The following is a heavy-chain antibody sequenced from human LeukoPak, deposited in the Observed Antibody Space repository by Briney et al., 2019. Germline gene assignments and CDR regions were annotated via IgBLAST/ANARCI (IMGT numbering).Heavy chain of an antibody. CDR2: INPDSGGT. J-gene: IGHJ4*02. V-gene: IGHV1-2*06. CDR3: ASRGGRDFDY. D-gene: IGHD1-26*01. CDR1: GYTFTDYY. Sequence: ASVKVSCTASGYTFTDYYIHWVRQAPGQGLEWMGRINPDSGGTNYAQKFQGRVTMTRDTSISTAYMELSRLRSDDTAMYYCASRGGRDFDYWGQGTLVTVSS.